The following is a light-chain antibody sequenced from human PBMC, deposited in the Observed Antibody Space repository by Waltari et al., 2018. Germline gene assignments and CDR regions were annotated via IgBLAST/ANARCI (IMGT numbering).Light chain of an antibody. Sequence: QSALTQPPSVSGSPGQSITTSCTGTSSHVGGYNYVSWYQQHPGKAPKVMIYDVSKRPSGVSNRFSGSKSGNTASLTISGLQAEDEADYYCSSYTSSSTWVFGGGTKLTVL. CDR3: SSYTSSSTWV. V-gene: IGLV2-14*01. CDR1: SSHVGGYNY. J-gene: IGLJ3*02. CDR2: DVS.